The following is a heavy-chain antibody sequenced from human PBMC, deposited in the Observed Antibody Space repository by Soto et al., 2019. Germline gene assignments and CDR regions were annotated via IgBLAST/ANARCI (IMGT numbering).Heavy chain of an antibody. CDR2: ISYDGSNK. CDR3: AKDLGKAARRRDYYYYGMDV. V-gene: IGHV3-30*18. Sequence: GGSLRLSCAASGFTFSSYGMHWVRQAPGKGLEWVAVISYDGSNKYYADSVKGRFTISRDNSKNTLYLQMNSLRAEDTAVYYCAKDLGKAARRRDYYYYGMDVWGQGTTVTVSS. D-gene: IGHD6-6*01. J-gene: IGHJ6*02. CDR1: GFTFSSYG.